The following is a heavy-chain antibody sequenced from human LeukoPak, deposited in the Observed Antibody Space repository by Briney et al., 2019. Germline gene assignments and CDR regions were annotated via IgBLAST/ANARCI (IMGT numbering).Heavy chain of an antibody. J-gene: IGHJ3*02. CDR3: ASQYSSRWSGAFDI. CDR1: GGSVSSSNW. CDR2: IYHSGST. V-gene: IGHV4-4*02. D-gene: IGHD6-13*01. Sequence: SETLSLTCAVCGGSVSSSNWWSWVRQPPGKGLEWIGEIYHSGSTNYNPSLKSRVTISVDKSKNQFSLKLSSVTAADTAVYYCASQYSSRWSGAFDIWGQGTMVTVPS.